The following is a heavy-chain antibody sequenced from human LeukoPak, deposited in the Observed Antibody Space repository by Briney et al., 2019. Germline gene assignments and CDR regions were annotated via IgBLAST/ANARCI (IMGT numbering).Heavy chain of an antibody. V-gene: IGHV4-31*03. CDR1: GGSISSGGYY. CDR2: IYYSGST. CDR3: ARVGADGSGFLFDY. Sequence: SETLSLTCTVSGGSISSGGYYWSWIRQHPGKGLEWIGYIYYSGSTYYNSSLKSRVTMSIDTSKNQFSLKLSSVTAADTAVYYCARVGADGSGFLFDYWGQGTLVTVSS. D-gene: IGHD3-10*01. J-gene: IGHJ4*02.